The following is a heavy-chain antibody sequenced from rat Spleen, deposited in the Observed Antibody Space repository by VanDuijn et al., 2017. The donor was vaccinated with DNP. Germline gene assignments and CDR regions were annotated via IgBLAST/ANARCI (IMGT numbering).Heavy chain of an antibody. CDR3: TSNPHIRTAAPFDY. CDR1: GFTFSNYG. V-gene: IGHV5-25*01. CDR2: ISTSGGNT. Sequence: EVQLVESGGGLVQPGRSMKLSCAASGFTFSNYGMAWVRQAPTKGLEWVASISTSGGNTYYSDSVKGRFSLSRDNAKSTLYLQVNSLRSEDTATYYCTSNPHIRTAAPFDYWGQGVMVTVSS. J-gene: IGHJ2*01. D-gene: IGHD3-8*01.